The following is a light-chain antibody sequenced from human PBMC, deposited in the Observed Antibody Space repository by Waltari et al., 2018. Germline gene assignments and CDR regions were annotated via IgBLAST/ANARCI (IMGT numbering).Light chain of an antibody. CDR2: DVH. J-gene: IGLJ1*01. V-gene: IGLV2-14*03. CDR3: TAYTRSSTDV. CDR1: SSDVGGYHY. Sequence: QSALTQPASVSGSPGPSITISCTGTSSDVGGYHYVSWYQHHPGNAPKRRIYDVHIRPSGVADRVSGAKSGNTASLTISGLQSEDEADYDCTAYTRSSTDVFGTGTKVTVL.